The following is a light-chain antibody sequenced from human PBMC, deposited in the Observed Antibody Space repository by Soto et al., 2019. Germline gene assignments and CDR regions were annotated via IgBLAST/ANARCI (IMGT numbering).Light chain of an antibody. CDR2: EVT. V-gene: IGLV2-14*01. CDR3: SSCTSGSTYV. J-gene: IGLJ1*01. CDR1: SSGVGGYNY. Sequence: QSALTQPASVSGSPGQSITISCTGTSSGVGGYNYVSWYQQYPGKAPKLLIYEVTNRLSGVSNRFSGSKSGNTASLTISGLQAEDEADYYCSSCTSGSTYVFGTGTKLTVL.